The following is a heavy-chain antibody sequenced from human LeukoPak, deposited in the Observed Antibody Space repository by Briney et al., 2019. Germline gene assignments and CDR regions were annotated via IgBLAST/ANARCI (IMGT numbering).Heavy chain of an antibody. Sequence: SETLSLTCAVSGGSISSGGYSWSWIRQPPGKGLEWIGYIYHSGSTYYNPSLKSRVTISVDRSKNQFSLRLSSVTAADTAIYYCARAVSGRFDYWGQGTLVTVSS. V-gene: IGHV4-30-2*01. CDR1: GGSISSGGYS. CDR3: ARAVSGRFDY. J-gene: IGHJ4*02. CDR2: IYHSGST. D-gene: IGHD6-19*01.